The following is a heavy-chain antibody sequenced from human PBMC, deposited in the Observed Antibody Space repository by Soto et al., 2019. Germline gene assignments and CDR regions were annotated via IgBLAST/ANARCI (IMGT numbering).Heavy chain of an antibody. CDR3: ARVPVDTSMIYWLDP. D-gene: IGHD5-18*01. CDR2: IYYIGST. Sequence: SETLSLTCTVSGGSVTSGDSFWTWIRQPPGKGLEWIGHIYYIGSTNYSPSLESRVTISLDTSNNHFSLRLNSVTTADTAVYFCARVPVDTSMIYWLDPWGQGTLVTVSS. CDR1: GGSVTSGDSF. J-gene: IGHJ5*02. V-gene: IGHV4-61*08.